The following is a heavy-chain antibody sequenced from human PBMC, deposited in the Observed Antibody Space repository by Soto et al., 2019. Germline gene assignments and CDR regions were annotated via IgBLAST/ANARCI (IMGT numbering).Heavy chain of an antibody. CDR2: IYYSGST. CDR1: GGSISSSSYY. V-gene: IGHV4-39*01. J-gene: IGHJ6*02. Sequence: SETLSLTCTVSGGSISSSSYYWGWIRQPPGKGLEWIGSIYYSGSTYYNPSLKSRVTISVDTSKNEFSLKLSSVTAADTAVYYCARPGIAAAGTTYFYYYDMDVWGQGTTVTVSS. CDR3: ARPGIAAAGTTYFYYYDMDV. D-gene: IGHD6-13*01.